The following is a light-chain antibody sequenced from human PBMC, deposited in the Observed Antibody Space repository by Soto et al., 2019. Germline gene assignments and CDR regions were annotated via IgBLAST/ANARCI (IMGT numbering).Light chain of an antibody. CDR1: SSDVGGYDY. J-gene: IGLJ1*01. CDR2: EVT. Sequence: QSALTQPASVSGSPGQSITISCTGTSSDVGGYDYVSWYQLHPGKAPKLMVYEVTNRPSGVSNRFSGSKSGNTASLTISGLRAEDEADYFCSSYSISTAYVFGTGTKLTVL. CDR3: SSYSISTAYV. V-gene: IGLV2-14*01.